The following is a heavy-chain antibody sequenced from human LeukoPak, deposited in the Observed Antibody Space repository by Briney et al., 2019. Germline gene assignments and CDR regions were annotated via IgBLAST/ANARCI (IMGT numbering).Heavy chain of an antibody. V-gene: IGHV3-30*03. CDR1: GFTFSNYG. CDR2: ISYDGSYK. D-gene: IGHD4-11*01. CDR3: AREGPGATLTDFDY. Sequence: PGGSLRLSCAASGFTFSNYGMHWVRQAPGKGLEWVAFISYDGSYKYYADSVKGRFTISRDNSKNTLYLQMNSLRADDTAVYYCAREGPGATLTDFDYWGQGTLVTVSS. J-gene: IGHJ4*02.